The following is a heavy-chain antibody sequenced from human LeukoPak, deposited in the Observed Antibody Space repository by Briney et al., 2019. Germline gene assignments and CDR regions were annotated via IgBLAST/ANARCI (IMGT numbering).Heavy chain of an antibody. V-gene: IGHV4-39*07. Sequence: SETLSLTCTVSGGSISSSSYYWGWIRQPPGKGLEWIGSIYYSGSTYYNPSLKSRVTISVDTSKNQFSLKLSSVTAADTAVYYCARDYGSSGHWGQGTLVTVSS. J-gene: IGHJ4*02. D-gene: IGHD3-22*01. CDR1: GGSISSSSYY. CDR3: ARDYGSSGH. CDR2: IYYSGST.